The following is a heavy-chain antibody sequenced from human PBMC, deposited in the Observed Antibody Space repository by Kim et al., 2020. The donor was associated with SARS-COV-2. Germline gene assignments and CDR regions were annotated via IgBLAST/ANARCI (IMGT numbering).Heavy chain of an antibody. CDR2: IYYSGST. V-gene: IGHV4-59*01. Sequence: SETLSLTCTVSGGSISSYYWSWIRQPPGKGLEWIGYIYYSGSTNYNPSLKSRVTISVDTSKNQFSLKLSSVTAADTAVYYCARGYCSGGSCAPGVRDWYFDLWGRGTLVTVSS. J-gene: IGHJ2*01. CDR1: GGSISSYY. D-gene: IGHD2-15*01. CDR3: ARGYCSGGSCAPGVRDWYFDL.